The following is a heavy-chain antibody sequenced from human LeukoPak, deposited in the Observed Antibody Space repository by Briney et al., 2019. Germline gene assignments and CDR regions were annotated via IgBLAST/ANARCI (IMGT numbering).Heavy chain of an antibody. CDR2: IYPGDSDT. J-gene: IGHJ4*02. Sequence: GESLKISCKGSGYSFTSYWIGWVRQLPGKGLEWMGIIYPGDSDTRYSPSFQGQVTISADKSISTAYLQWSSLKASDAAMYYCARQGYGSGSYLDYWGQGTLVTVSS. CDR3: ARQGYGSGSYLDY. CDR1: GYSFTSYW. V-gene: IGHV5-51*01. D-gene: IGHD3-10*01.